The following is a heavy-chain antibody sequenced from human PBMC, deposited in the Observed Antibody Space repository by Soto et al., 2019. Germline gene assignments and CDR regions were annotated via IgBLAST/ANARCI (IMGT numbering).Heavy chain of an antibody. V-gene: IGHV1-18*01. D-gene: IGHD2-2*01. CDR3: ARGDCSSTSCYVSPNDAFDI. J-gene: IGHJ3*02. Sequence: ASVKVSCKASGYTFTSYGISWVRQAPGQGLEWMGWISAYNGNTNYAQKLQGRVTMTTDTSTSTAYMELRSLRSDDTAVYYCARGDCSSTSCYVSPNDAFDIWGQGTMVTVSS. CDR2: ISAYNGNT. CDR1: GYTFTSYG.